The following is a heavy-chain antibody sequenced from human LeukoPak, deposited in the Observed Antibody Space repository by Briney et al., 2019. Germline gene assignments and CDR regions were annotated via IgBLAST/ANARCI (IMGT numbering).Heavy chain of an antibody. Sequence: MASETLSLTCTVSGYSISSGYFWGWIRQPPGKGLEWIGNIFHSGSTFYNPSLKSRVTISVDTSKNQFSLKLSSVTAADTAVYYCARVTGYMIEDYFDYWGQGTLVTVSS. CDR1: GYSISSGYF. V-gene: IGHV4-38-2*02. J-gene: IGHJ4*02. CDR3: ARVTGYMIEDYFDY. D-gene: IGHD3-22*01. CDR2: IFHSGST.